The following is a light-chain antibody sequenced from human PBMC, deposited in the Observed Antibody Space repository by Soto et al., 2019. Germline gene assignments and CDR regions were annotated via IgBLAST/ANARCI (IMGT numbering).Light chain of an antibody. J-gene: IGKJ1*01. Sequence: ELVLTQSAGTLSLTPGERATLSCRASQSVSSSYLAWYQQKPGQAPRLLIYGASSRATGIPDRFSGSGSGTDFTLTISRLEPEDFAVYYCQQYGSSPQTFGQGTKVDI. CDR1: QSVSSSY. V-gene: IGKV3-20*01. CDR3: QQYGSSPQT. CDR2: GAS.